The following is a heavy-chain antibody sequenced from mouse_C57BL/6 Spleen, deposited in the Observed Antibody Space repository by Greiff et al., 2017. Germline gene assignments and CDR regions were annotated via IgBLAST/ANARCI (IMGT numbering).Heavy chain of an antibody. J-gene: IGHJ4*01. CDR1: GYTFTSYW. V-gene: IGHV1-52*01. Sequence: QVQLKQPGAELVRPGSSVKLSCKASGYTFTSYWMHWVKQRPIQGLEWIGNIDPSDSETHYNQKFKDKATLTVDKSSSTAYMQLSSLTSEDSAVYYCAREDGYYHYYAMDYWGQGTSVTVSS. D-gene: IGHD2-3*01. CDR3: AREDGYYHYYAMDY. CDR2: IDPSDSET.